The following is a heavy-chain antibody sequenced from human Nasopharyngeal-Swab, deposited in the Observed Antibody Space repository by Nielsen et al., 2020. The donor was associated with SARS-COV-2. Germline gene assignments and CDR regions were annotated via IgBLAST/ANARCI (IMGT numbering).Heavy chain of an antibody. J-gene: IGHJ6*02. D-gene: IGHD6-19*01. V-gene: IGHV4-30-4*01. CDR3: ARDSGVAGTKYYYYGMDV. Sequence: WIRQPPGKGLEWIGYIYYSGSTYYNPSLKSRVTISVDTSKNQFSLKLSSVTAADTAVYYCARDSGVAGTKYYYYGMDVWGQGTTATVSS. CDR2: IYYSGST.